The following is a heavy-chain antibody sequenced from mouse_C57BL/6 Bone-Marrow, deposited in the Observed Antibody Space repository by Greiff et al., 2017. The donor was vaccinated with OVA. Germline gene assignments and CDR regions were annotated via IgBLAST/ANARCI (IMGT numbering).Heavy chain of an antibody. CDR1: GYTFTSYG. Sequence: QVQLQQSGAELARPGASVKLSCKASGYTFTSYGISWVKQRTGQGLEWIGEIYPRSGNTYYNEKFKGKATLTADKSSSTAYMELRSLTSEDSAVYFCARSIYYYGSSYRGYFDVWGTGTTVTVSS. CDR2: IYPRSGNT. D-gene: IGHD1-1*01. J-gene: IGHJ1*03. V-gene: IGHV1-81*01. CDR3: ARSIYYYGSSYRGYFDV.